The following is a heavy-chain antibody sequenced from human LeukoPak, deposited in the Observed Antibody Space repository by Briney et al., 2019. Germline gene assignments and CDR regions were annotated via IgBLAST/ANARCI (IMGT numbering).Heavy chain of an antibody. CDR1: GFTFSDYY. J-gene: IGHJ4*02. V-gene: IGHV3-11*06. CDR3: AREVRYSSSWYPD. CDR2: ISSSSSYT. D-gene: IGHD6-13*01. Sequence: GGFLRLSCAASGFTFSDYYMSWICQAPGKGLEWVSYISSSSSYTNYADSVKGRFTISRDNAKNSQYLQTNSLRAEDTAVYYCAREVRYSSSWYPDWGQGTLVTVSS.